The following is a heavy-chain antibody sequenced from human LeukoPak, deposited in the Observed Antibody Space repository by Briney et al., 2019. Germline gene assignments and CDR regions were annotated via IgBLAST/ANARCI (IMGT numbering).Heavy chain of an antibody. Sequence: GGSLRLSCAASGFTFSSYAMSWVRQAPGKGLEWVSAISGSGGSTYYADSVKGRFTISRDNSKNTLYLQMNSLRAEDTAVYYCAKAGRTTPKIVIGAWADYWGQGTLVTVSS. CDR2: ISGSGGST. CDR1: GFTFSSYA. D-gene: IGHD1-14*01. CDR3: AKAGRTTPKIVIGAWADY. J-gene: IGHJ4*02. V-gene: IGHV3-23*01.